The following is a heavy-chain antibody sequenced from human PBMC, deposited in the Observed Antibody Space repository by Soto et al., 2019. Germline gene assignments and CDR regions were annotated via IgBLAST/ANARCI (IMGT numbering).Heavy chain of an antibody. V-gene: IGHV1-18*04. CDR3: ARDPGIAAAGTLTYDYYGMDV. J-gene: IGHJ6*02. CDR2: ISAYNGNT. CDR1: GYTFTSYG. D-gene: IGHD6-13*01. Sequence: GASVKVSCKASGYTFTSYGISWVRQAPGQGLEWLGWISAYNGNTNYAQKLQGRVTMTTDTSTSTAYMELRSLRSDDTAVYYCARDPGIAAAGTLTYDYYGMDVWGQGTTVTVSS.